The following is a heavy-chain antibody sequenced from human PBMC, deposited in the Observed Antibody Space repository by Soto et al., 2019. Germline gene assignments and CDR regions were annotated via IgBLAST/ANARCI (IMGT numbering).Heavy chain of an antibody. CDR2: IYPGDSDT. J-gene: IGHJ6*02. V-gene: IGHV5-51*01. Sequence: RGESLKISCQGSGYSFANYWIAWVRQMPGKGLEWVGVIYPGDSDTRYSPSFRGQVTISADKSSSHVYLQWSSLKASDTAMYYCARNRLRQYYYGMDVWGQGTTVTVSS. D-gene: IGHD3-10*01. CDR1: GYSFANYW. CDR3: ARNRLRQYYYGMDV.